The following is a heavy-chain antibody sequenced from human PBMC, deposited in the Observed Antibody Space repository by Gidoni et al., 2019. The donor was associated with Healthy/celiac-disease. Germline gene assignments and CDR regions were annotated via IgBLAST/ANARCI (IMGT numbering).Heavy chain of an antibody. CDR2: ISGSGGST. CDR3: AKDDSYDSSLYYFDY. D-gene: IGHD3-22*01. Sequence: DVQLLESGGGLVQPGGSLILSCAASGFTFSSYAMSWVRQAPGKGLEWVSAISGSGGSTYFADSVKGRFTISRDNSKNTLYLQMNSLRADDTAVYYCAKDDSYDSSLYYFDYWGQGTLVTVSS. CDR1: GFTFSSYA. J-gene: IGHJ4*02. V-gene: IGHV3-23*01.